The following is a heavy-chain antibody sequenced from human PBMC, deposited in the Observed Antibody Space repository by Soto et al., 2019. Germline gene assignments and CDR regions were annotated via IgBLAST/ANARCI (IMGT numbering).Heavy chain of an antibody. V-gene: IGHV5-51*01. CDR2: IYPGDSDT. CDR3: ARKGHRSSQYYYYGMDG. J-gene: IGHJ6*02. Sequence: GESLKISCKGSGYSFTSYWIGWVRQMPGKGLEWMGIIYPGDSDTRYSPSFQGQVTISADKSISTAYLQWSSLKASDTAMYYCARKGHRSSQYYYYGMDGWGQGTTVTVSS. CDR1: GYSFTSYW. D-gene: IGHD6-19*01.